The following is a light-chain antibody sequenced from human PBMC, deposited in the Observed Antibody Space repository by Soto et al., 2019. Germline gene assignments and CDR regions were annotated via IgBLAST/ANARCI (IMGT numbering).Light chain of an antibody. CDR1: QSISTY. Sequence: DIQMTQSPSSLSASVGDRVTITCRASQSISTYVNWYQQKPGKAPTLLIYATSNLQSGVPSRFSGSGSVTEFALTISSLQPEDCATYYCHQTYNTPQTFGQGTKVEI. J-gene: IGKJ1*01. CDR3: HQTYNTPQT. CDR2: ATS. V-gene: IGKV1-39*01.